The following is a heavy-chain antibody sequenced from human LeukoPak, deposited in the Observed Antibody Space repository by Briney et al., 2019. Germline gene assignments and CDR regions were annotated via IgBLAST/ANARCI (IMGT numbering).Heavy chain of an antibody. CDR3: ARHPPPQQRKSYGMDV. CDR2: TYYRSKWSS. CDR1: GDSVSSKSAA. Sequence: SQTLSLTCAISGDSVSSKSAAWNWIRQSPSRGLEWLGRTYYRSKWSSGYAESVKSRLTISPDTSKNQFSLQLRSVTPDDTAVYYCARHPPPQQRKSYGMDVWGQGTTVTVSS. J-gene: IGHJ6*02. V-gene: IGHV6-1*01. D-gene: IGHD6-13*01.